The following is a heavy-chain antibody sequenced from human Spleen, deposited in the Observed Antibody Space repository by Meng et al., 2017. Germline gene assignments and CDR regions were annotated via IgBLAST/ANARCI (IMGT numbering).Heavy chain of an antibody. D-gene: IGHD2-15*01. CDR1: GFTFSIYD. CDR2: ISGSGGAT. J-gene: IGHJ5*01. Sequence: GESLKISCAASGFTFSIYDMNWVRQAPGKGLEWVSTISGSGGATYNADSVKGRFTFSRDNSKNTLYLQMSSLRAEDTAVYYCAKGRSQYCRGGTCYSFESWGQGTLVTVSS. CDR3: AKGRSQYCRGGTCYSFES. V-gene: IGHV3-23*01.